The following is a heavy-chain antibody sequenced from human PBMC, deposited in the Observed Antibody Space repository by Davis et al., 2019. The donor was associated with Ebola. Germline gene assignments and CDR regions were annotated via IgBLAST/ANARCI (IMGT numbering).Heavy chain of an antibody. V-gene: IGHV3-21*01. CDR1: GFTFSTYS. D-gene: IGHD5-12*01. CDR3: ARGGWLRFEMGPGYYFDY. CDR2: ISSGNYYI. Sequence: GESLKISCAATGFTFSTYSMSWVRQAPGKGLEWVSSISSGNYYIYYADSLKGRFTISKDNSKNSLYLQMNSLRAEDTAVYYCARGGWLRFEMGPGYYFDYWGQGTLVTVSS. J-gene: IGHJ4*02.